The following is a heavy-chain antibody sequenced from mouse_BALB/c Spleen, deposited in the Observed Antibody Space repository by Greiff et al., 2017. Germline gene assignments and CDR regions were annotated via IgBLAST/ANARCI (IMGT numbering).Heavy chain of an antibody. CDR3: ARDRYGSSYDAMDY. CDR1: GFTFSDYY. D-gene: IGHD1-1*01. CDR2: ISDGGSYT. J-gene: IGHJ4*01. Sequence: DVQLQESGGGLVKPGGSLKLSCAASGFTFSDYYMYWVRQTPEKRLEWVATISDGGSYTYYPDSVKGRFTISRDNAKNNLYLQMSSLKSEDTAMYYCARDRYGSSYDAMDYWGQGTSVTVSS. V-gene: IGHV5-4*02.